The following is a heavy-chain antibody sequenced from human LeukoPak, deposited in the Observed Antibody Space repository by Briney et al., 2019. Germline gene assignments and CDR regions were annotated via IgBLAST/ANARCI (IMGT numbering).Heavy chain of an antibody. D-gene: IGHD1-26*01. J-gene: IGHJ4*02. CDR3: ASLRRIVGTTSDH. CDR2: ISSSGSTI. V-gene: IGHV3-48*03. Sequence: GGSLRLSCAASEFTFSSYEMNWVRQAPGKGLEWVSYISSSGSTIYYADSVKGRFTISRDNAKNSLYLQMNSLRAEDTAVYYCASLRRIVGTTSDHWGQGTLVTVSS. CDR1: EFTFSSYE.